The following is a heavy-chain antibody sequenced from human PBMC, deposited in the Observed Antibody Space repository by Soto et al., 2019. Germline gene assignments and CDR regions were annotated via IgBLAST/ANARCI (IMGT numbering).Heavy chain of an antibody. CDR1: GYTFTSYG. CDR3: ARGIAAAGTRPYYYYGMDV. V-gene: IGHV1-18*01. Sequence: GASVKVSCKASGYTFTSYGISWVRQAPGEGLEWMGWISAYNGNTNYAQKLQGRVTMTTDTSTSTAYMELRSLRSDDTAVYYCARGIAAAGTRPYYYYGMDVWGQGTTVTVS. J-gene: IGHJ6*02. CDR2: ISAYNGNT. D-gene: IGHD6-13*01.